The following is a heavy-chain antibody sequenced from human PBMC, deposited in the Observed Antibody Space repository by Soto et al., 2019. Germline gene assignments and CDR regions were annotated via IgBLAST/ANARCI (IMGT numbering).Heavy chain of an antibody. V-gene: IGHV1-69*01. Sequence: QVQLVQSGAEVKRPGSSVKVSCKASGGTFSSYAISWVGQAPGQGLEWMGGIIPIFGTANYAQKFQGRVTITADESTSTAYMELSSLRSEETAVYYCARLRLGYCSGGSCSPDAFDIWGQGTMVTVSS. CDR2: IIPIFGTA. CDR1: GGTFSSYA. J-gene: IGHJ3*02. D-gene: IGHD2-15*01. CDR3: ARLRLGYCSGGSCSPDAFDI.